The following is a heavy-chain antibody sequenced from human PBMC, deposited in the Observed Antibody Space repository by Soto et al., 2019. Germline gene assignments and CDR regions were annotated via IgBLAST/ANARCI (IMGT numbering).Heavy chain of an antibody. D-gene: IGHD3-3*01. CDR3: ARGVYDFWSGHSQGPDD. CDR1: GFTFSGSA. V-gene: IGHV3-73*02. Sequence: EVQLVESGGGLVQPGGSLKVSCAASGFTFSGSAMHWVRQASGKGLEWVGRIRSKANDYATAYAVSVKGRFTISRDDSRNTAYLQMNSLKTEDTAVYYCARGVYDFWSGHSQGPDDWGQGTVVTVSS. J-gene: IGHJ4*02. CDR2: IRSKANDYAT.